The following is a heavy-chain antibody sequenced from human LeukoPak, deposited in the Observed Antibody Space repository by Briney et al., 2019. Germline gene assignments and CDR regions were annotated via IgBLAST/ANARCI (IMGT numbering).Heavy chain of an antibody. D-gene: IGHD4-17*01. J-gene: IGHJ5*02. V-gene: IGHV3-23*01. CDR2: ISESGSGT. Sequence: AGGSLRLSCAVSGLTFSRYAMSWVRQAPGKGLEWVSAISESGSGTYYADSVKGRFTISRDNSKNTLYLQMNSLRAEDTAVYYCAKSLRFSYNWFDPWGQGTLVTVSS. CDR3: AKSLRFSYNWFDP. CDR1: GLTFSRYA.